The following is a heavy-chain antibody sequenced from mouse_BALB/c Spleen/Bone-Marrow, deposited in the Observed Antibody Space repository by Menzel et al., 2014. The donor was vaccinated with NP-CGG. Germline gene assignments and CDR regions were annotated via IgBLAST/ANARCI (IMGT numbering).Heavy chain of an antibody. V-gene: IGHV4-1*02. D-gene: IGHD1-2*01. Sequence: EVKLVESGGGLVQPGGSLKLSCAVSGFDFSGYWMSWVRQAPGRGLEWIGETNPESSTINYTPSLKDKFSISRDNAKNTLYLQMSKVRSEDTALYYCARHYYYGYVDYWGQGTSVTVSS. CDR2: TNPESSTI. J-gene: IGHJ4*01. CDR1: GFDFSGYW. CDR3: ARHYYYGYVDY.